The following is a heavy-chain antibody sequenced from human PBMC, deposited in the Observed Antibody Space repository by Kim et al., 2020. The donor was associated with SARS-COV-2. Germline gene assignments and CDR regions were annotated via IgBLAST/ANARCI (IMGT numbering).Heavy chain of an antibody. J-gene: IGHJ4*02. CDR2: IWYDGSNK. Sequence: GRSLRLSCAASGFTFSSYGTHWVRQAPGKGLEWVAVIWYDGSNKYYADSVKGRFTISRDNSKNTLYLQMNSLRAEDTAVYYCVRDPEGVATIAGLDYWGQGTLVTVSS. D-gene: IGHD5-12*01. V-gene: IGHV3-33*01. CDR1: GFTFSSYG. CDR3: VRDPEGVATIAGLDY.